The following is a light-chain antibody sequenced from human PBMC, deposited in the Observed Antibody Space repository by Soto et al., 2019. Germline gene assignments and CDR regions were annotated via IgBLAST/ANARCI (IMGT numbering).Light chain of an antibody. J-gene: IGLJ1*01. V-gene: IGLV3-9*01. CDR2: NDS. CDR3: QVWDSSTGV. CDR1: NIGSKN. Sequence: ELTQPLSVSVALGQTARITCGGNNIGSKNVHWYQQKPGQAPVLVIYNDSNRPSGIPERFSGSNSGNTATLTISRAQAGDEADYYCQVWDSSTGVFGTGTKLTVL.